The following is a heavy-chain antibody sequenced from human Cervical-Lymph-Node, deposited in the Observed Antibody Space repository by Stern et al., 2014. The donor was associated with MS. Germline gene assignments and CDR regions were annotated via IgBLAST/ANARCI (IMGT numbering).Heavy chain of an antibody. CDR3: ARGRGGNYRYYFDY. Sequence: EVQLVQSGGGLVKPGGSLRLSCAASGFTFSSYSMHWVRQAPGKGLEWVASLSSGGSYIYYADSLKGRFTISRDNAKNSLYLQMNSLRAEDTAVYYCARGRGGNYRYYFDYWGQGTLVTVSS. CDR1: GFTFSSYS. D-gene: IGHD4-23*01. CDR2: LSSGGSYI. J-gene: IGHJ4*02. V-gene: IGHV3-21*01.